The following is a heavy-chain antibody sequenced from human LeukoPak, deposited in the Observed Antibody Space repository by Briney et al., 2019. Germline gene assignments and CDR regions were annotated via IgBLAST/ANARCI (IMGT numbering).Heavy chain of an antibody. CDR3: ARYPYDSSGHGDFDI. D-gene: IGHD3-22*01. V-gene: IGHV3-7*01. CDR1: GFTFSPYW. Sequence: GGSLRLSCTASGFTFSPYWLTWVRHSPGKGLEWVANIKQDGSERQYVGSVKDRFIISRDNAQNSLYLQMNSLRVEDTALYYCARYPYDSSGHGDFDIWGQGTMVTVSS. CDR2: IKQDGSER. J-gene: IGHJ3*02.